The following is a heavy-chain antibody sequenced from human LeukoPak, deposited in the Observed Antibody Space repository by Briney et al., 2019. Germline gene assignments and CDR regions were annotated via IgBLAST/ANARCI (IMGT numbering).Heavy chain of an antibody. CDR2: INPNSGGT. CDR3: ARDPSYSGYVLSWFDP. J-gene: IGHJ5*02. V-gene: IGHV1-2*02. Sequence: ASVKVSCKASGYTFTGYYMHWVRQAPGQGLEWMGWINPNSGGTNYAQKFQGRVTMTRDTSISTAYMELSRLRSDDTAVCYCARDPSYSGYVLSWFDPWGQGTLVTVSS. CDR1: GYTFTGYY. D-gene: IGHD5-12*01.